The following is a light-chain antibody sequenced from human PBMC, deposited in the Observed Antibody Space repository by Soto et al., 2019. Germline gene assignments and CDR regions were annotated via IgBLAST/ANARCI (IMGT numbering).Light chain of an antibody. Sequence: EVVLTQSPVTLSLSPGERATLSCRASQSFRGLLAWYQQKPGQAPRLLIYDAYNRATGIPPRFSGSGSGTDFPLPISSLEPEASAVSYCQQRHMWPITFGQGTRLEIK. CDR3: QQRHMWPIT. CDR1: QSFRGL. CDR2: DAY. V-gene: IGKV3-11*01. J-gene: IGKJ5*01.